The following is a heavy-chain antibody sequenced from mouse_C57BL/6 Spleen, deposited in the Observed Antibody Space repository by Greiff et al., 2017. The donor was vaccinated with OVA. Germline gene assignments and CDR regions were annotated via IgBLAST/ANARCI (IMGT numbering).Heavy chain of an antibody. D-gene: IGHD1-1*01. Sequence: EVQLQQSGPGLVKPSQSLSLTCSVTGYSITTGYYWNWIRQFPGNKLEWMGYISYDGSNNYNPSLKNRISITRDKSKNQFFLQVYSVTTEDTATYYCARDGITTVPLDYWGQGTTLTVSS. V-gene: IGHV3-6*01. CDR3: ARDGITTVPLDY. CDR2: ISYDGSN. CDR1: GYSITTGYY. J-gene: IGHJ2*01.